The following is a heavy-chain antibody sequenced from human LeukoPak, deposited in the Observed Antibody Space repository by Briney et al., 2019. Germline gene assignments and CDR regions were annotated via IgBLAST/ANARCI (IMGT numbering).Heavy chain of an antibody. J-gene: IGHJ6*03. V-gene: IGHV4-59*12. CDR1: GGSISSYY. D-gene: IGHD1-26*01. Sequence: SSETLSLTCTVSGGSISSYYWSWIRQPPGKGLEWIGYIYYSGSTNYNPSLKSRVTISVDTSKNQFSLKLSSVTAADTAVYYCARERDLLYYYYMDVWGKGTTVTVSS. CDR2: IYYSGST. CDR3: ARERDLLYYYYMDV.